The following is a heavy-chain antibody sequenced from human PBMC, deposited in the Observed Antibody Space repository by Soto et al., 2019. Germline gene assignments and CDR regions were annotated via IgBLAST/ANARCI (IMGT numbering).Heavy chain of an antibody. J-gene: IGHJ4*02. CDR1: GFTFSNYY. V-gene: IGHV3-11*01. Sequence: LRLSCGASGFTFSNYYMSWIRQAPGNGLEWVSYISSTGRTIYYADSVKGRFTVSRDNAQNSLSLKLNSLRVEDTAVYYCARSYSSGWEFDYWGQGTQVTVSS. D-gene: IGHD6-19*01. CDR2: ISSTGRTI. CDR3: ARSYSSGWEFDY.